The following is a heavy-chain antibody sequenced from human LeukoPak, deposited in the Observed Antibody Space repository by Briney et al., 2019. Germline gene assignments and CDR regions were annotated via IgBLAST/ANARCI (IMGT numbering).Heavy chain of an antibody. Sequence: GGSXRLSCAASGFTFSDYGMHWVRQXPGKGLEWVAVISYDGNHKYYTDSVKGRFTISRDNSKNTLYLKMSSLRAEDTAVYYCTKDDAYSSSWYACDIWGQGTMVTVSS. CDR1: GFTFSDYG. J-gene: IGHJ3*02. V-gene: IGHV3-30*18. CDR2: ISYDGNHK. D-gene: IGHD6-13*01. CDR3: TKDDAYSSSWYACDI.